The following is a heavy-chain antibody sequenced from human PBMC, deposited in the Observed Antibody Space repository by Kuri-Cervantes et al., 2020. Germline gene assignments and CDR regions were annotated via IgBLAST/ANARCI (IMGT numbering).Heavy chain of an antibody. CDR2: ISSSSSYI. J-gene: IGHJ4*02. CDR1: GFTFSSYS. Sequence: GESLKISCAASGFTFSSYSMNWVRQAPGKGLEWVSSISSSSSYIYYADSVKGRFTISRDNAKNSLYLQMNSLRAEDTDVYYCAKGIVGTTSGYFDYWGQGTLVTVSS. CDR3: AKGIVGTTSGYFDY. D-gene: IGHD1-7*01. V-gene: IGHV3-21*01.